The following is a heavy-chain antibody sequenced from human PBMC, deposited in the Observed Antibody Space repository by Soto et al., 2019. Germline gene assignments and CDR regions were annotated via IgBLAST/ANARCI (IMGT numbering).Heavy chain of an antibody. CDR3: ARDGEMVGATDISAFDI. CDR1: GGSISSGGYY. D-gene: IGHD1-26*01. Sequence: QVQLQESGPGLVNPSQTLSLTCTVSGGSISSGGYYWSWIRQHPGKGLEWIGYIYYSGSTYYNPSLKSRVTISVDTSKNQFSLKLSSVTAADTAVYYCARDGEMVGATDISAFDIWGQGTMVTVSS. CDR2: IYYSGST. V-gene: IGHV4-31*03. J-gene: IGHJ3*02.